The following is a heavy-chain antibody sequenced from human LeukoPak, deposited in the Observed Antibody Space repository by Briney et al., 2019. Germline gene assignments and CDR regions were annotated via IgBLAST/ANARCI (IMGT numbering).Heavy chain of an antibody. CDR2: ITAQTGKT. CDR3: ARCDVAVSAAVRFDP. V-gene: IGHV1-18*01. J-gene: IGHJ5*02. Sequence: ASLKGSCKASGYTFTRYGITWVRQAPGQGVVRRGCITAQTGKTNYTQKFKGGVTINTDTPTTTPPTEMRALRSVATPLYFSARCDVAVSAAVRFDPWGQGTLVTVSS. CDR1: GYTFTRYG. D-gene: IGHD2-2*01.